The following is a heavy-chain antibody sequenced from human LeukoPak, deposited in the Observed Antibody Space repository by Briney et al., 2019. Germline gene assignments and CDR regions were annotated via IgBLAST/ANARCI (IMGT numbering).Heavy chain of an antibody. CDR1: GGTFSSYA. V-gene: IGHV1-69*05. CDR2: IIPIFGTA. Sequence: GASVKVSCKASGGTFSSYAISWVRQAPGQGLERMGGIIPIFGTANYAQKFQGRVTITTDESTSTAYMELSSLRSEDTAVYYCARGRLRDYYYYYYMDVWGKGTTVTVSS. CDR3: ARGRLRDYYYYYYMDV. J-gene: IGHJ6*03. D-gene: IGHD5-12*01.